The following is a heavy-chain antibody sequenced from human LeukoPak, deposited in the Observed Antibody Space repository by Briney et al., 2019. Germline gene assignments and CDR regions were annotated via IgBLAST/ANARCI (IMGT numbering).Heavy chain of an antibody. CDR2: INHSGST. Sequence: SETLSLTCTVSGGSISSGDYYWSWIRQPPGKGLEWIGEINHSGSTNYNPSLKSRVTISVDTSKNQFSLKLSSVTAADTAVYYCARGRYYYGSGSYNDYWGQGTLVTVSS. CDR1: GGSISSGDYY. V-gene: IGHV4-39*07. D-gene: IGHD3-10*01. CDR3: ARGRYYYGSGSYNDY. J-gene: IGHJ4*02.